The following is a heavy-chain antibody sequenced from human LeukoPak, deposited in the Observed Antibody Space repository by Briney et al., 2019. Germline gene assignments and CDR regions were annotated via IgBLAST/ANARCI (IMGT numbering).Heavy chain of an antibody. V-gene: IGHV4-34*01. CDR1: GGSFSGYY. J-gene: IGHJ4*02. CDR2: INHSGST. Sequence: PSETLSLTCAVYGGSFSGYYWSWLRQPPGKGLEWMGEINHSGSTNYNPSLKSRVTISVDTSKNQFSLKLSSVTAADTAVYYCAIYSSSWYDYFDYWGQGTLVTVSS. CDR3: AIYSSSWYDYFDY. D-gene: IGHD6-13*01.